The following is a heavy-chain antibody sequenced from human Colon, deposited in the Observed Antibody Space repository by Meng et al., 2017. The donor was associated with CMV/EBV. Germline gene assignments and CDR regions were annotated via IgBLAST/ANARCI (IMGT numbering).Heavy chain of an antibody. CDR1: GDIVSSNSAA. Sequence: QVQLQQSGPGRVKPSRTLSLTCAISGDIVSSNSAAWHWTRQSPSRGLEWLGRTYYRSKWYHEYAVSVKSRITISPDTPKNQFSLQLNSMTPEDTAVYYCARGINGGCGDWGQGTLVTVAS. V-gene: IGHV6-1*01. CDR2: TYYRSKWYH. D-gene: IGHD4-23*01. J-gene: IGHJ4*02. CDR3: ARGINGGCGD.